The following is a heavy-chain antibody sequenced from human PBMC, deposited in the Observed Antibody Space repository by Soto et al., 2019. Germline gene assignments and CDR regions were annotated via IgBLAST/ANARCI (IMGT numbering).Heavy chain of an antibody. CDR2: VSPKSGGT. CDR3: AREISGGGTLNWFDP. Sequence: QVQLVQSAAEVKKPGASVKVSCKASGYNFSDYYIHWVRQAPGQGIEWLGWVSPKSGGTNYAQKYKGRVTMTRDTSSNTVYMDLSGLKSDDTAVFYWAREISGGGTLNWFDPWGQGTLVTVSS. J-gene: IGHJ5*02. CDR1: GYNFSDYY. V-gene: IGHV1-2*02. D-gene: IGHD2-8*02.